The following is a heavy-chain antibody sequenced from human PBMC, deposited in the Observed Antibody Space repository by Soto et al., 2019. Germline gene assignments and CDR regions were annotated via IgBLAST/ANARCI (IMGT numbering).Heavy chain of an antibody. J-gene: IGHJ3*02. Sequence: QVQLQESGPGLVKPSQTLSLTCTVSGGSISSGGXXWTWIRQHPGKGLEWIGYIYYSGSTYYKPSLKSRVXXXXDTXXXXXXXXXXXXXXXXXXXXXCAGXSTWHPGAFDIWGQGTTVTVSS. V-gene: IGHV4-31*03. CDR2: IYYSGST. D-gene: IGHD5-12*01. CDR1: GGSISSGGXX. CDR3: CAGXSTWHPGAFDI.